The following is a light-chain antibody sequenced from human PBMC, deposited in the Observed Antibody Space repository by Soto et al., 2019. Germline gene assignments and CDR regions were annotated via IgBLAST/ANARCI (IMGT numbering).Light chain of an antibody. J-gene: IGLJ3*02. V-gene: IGLV2-14*01. Sequence: QSALTQPASVSGSPGQSITIPCTGTNSDVGAYNYVSWYQHHPGKAPKLMIYEVFIRPSGVSSRFSGSKSGSTASLTISGLQPEDEGDYYCSAYTARSTLVFGGGTKLTVL. CDR2: EVF. CDR1: NSDVGAYNY. CDR3: SAYTARSTLV.